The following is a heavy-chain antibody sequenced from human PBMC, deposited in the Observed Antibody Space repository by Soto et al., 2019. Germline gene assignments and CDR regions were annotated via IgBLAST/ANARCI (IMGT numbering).Heavy chain of an antibody. CDR3: ARGYGEVGATDY. CDR2: ISSSSSTI. V-gene: IGHV3-48*02. Sequence: GGSLRLSCAASGFTFSSYSMNWVRQAPGKGLEWVSYISSSSSTIYYADSVKGRFTISRDNDKNTLYLQMNSVRDEDTAVYYGARGYGEVGATDYWGQGTLVTVSS. J-gene: IGHJ4*02. CDR1: GFTFSSYS. D-gene: IGHD1-26*01.